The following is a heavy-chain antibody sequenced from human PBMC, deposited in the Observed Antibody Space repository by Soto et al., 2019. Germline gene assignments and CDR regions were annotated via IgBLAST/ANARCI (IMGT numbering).Heavy chain of an antibody. CDR3: AKGYLWFGGDAFDI. V-gene: IGHV3-9*01. J-gene: IGHJ3*02. Sequence: EVQLVESGGGLVQPGRSLRLSCAASGFTFDDYAMHWVRQAPGKGLEWVSGISWNSGSIGYADSVKGRFTISRDNAKNSLYLQMNSLRAEDTALYYCAKGYLWFGGDAFDIWGQGTMVTVSS. D-gene: IGHD3-10*01. CDR1: GFTFDDYA. CDR2: ISWNSGSI.